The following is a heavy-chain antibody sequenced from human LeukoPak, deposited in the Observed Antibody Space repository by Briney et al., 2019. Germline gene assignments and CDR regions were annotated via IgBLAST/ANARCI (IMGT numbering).Heavy chain of an antibody. CDR3: ARDPRIYYALTVPSVNWFDP. Sequence: PGGSLRLSCAASEFTLSKYAMHWVRQAPGKGLEWVAMISYDGSNKYYADSVKGRFIIARDNSKDTLYLQMNNLTAEDTAVYYCARDPRIYYALTVPSVNWFDPWGQGTLVTVSS. D-gene: IGHD3-22*01. CDR1: EFTLSKYA. CDR2: ISYDGSNK. J-gene: IGHJ5*02. V-gene: IGHV3-30*04.